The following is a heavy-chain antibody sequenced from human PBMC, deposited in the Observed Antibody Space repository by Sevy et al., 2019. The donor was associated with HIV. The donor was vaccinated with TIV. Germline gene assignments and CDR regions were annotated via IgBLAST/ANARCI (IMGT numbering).Heavy chain of an antibody. V-gene: IGHV3-23*01. J-gene: IGHJ4*02. D-gene: IGHD3-3*01. Sequence: GGSLRLSCTASGFTFRTYAMSWVRQAPGKGLGWVSGKGLEWVSAISGSDGTYYADSVKGRFTISRDNSKNTVYLQMNSLRAEDTAVYYCAKWGDHDFWSSYSYFDYWGQGALVTVSS. CDR3: AKWGDHDFWSSYSYFDY. CDR2: ISGSDGT. CDR1: GFTFRTYA.